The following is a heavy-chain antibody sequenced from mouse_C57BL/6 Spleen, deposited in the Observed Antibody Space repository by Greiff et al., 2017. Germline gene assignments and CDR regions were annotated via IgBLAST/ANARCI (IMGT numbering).Heavy chain of an antibody. CDR2: IDPSDSYT. V-gene: IGHV1-69*01. CDR1: GYTFTSYW. CDR3: ARGITTVVATRDFDV. Sequence: QVQLQQPGAELVMPGASVKLSCKASGYTFTSYWMHWVQQRPGQGLEWIGEIDPSDSYTNYTQKFKGKSTLTVDKTSSTAYMQLSRLTSEDSAVYDSARGITTVVATRDFDVWGTGTTVTVSS. D-gene: IGHD1-1*01. J-gene: IGHJ1*03.